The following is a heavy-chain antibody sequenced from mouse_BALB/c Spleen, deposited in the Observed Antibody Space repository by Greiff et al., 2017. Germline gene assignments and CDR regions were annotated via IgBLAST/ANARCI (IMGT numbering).Heavy chain of an antibody. Sequence: QVQLKQPGAELVKPGASVKLSCKASGYTFTSYWMHWVKQRPGQGLEWIGEINPSNGRTNYNEKFKSKATLTVDKSSSTAYMQLSSLTSEDSAVYYCARWITTVRGDYWGQGTTLTVSS. CDR1: GYTFTSYW. CDR2: INPSNGRT. J-gene: IGHJ2*01. CDR3: ARWITTVRGDY. V-gene: IGHV1S81*02. D-gene: IGHD1-1*01.